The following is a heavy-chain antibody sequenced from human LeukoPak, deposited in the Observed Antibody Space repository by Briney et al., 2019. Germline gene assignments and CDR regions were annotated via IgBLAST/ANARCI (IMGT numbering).Heavy chain of an antibody. J-gene: IGHJ4*02. CDR1: GGTFSSYT. D-gene: IGHD5-18*01. CDR3: ARALTPAMAAADY. CDR2: IIPILGIA. V-gene: IGHV1-69*02. Sequence: ASVKVSCKASGGTFSSYTISWVQQAPGQGLEWMGRIIPILGIANYAQEFQGRVTITADKSTSTAYMELSSLRSEDTAVYYCARALTPAMAAADYWGQGTLVTVSS.